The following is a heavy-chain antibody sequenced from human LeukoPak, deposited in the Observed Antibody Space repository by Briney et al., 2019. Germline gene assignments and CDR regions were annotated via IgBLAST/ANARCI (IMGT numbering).Heavy chain of an antibody. CDR2: IYYSGTV. CDR1: GDSLTSYY. J-gene: IGHJ4*02. CDR3: ARLGSYCDC. Sequence: SDTLSLTCTVSGDSLTSYYWSWLRQPPGKGLQWIGYIYYSGTVNYSPSLKSRVTISVDTSKNQFSLNLSSVTAVDTAVYYCARLGSYCDCWGQGTLVSVSS. V-gene: IGHV4-59*08.